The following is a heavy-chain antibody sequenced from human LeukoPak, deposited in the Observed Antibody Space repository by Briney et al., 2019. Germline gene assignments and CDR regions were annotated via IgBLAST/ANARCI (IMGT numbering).Heavy chain of an antibody. CDR2: MNPNSGNT. V-gene: IGHV1-8*01. CDR3: AIGRGGLGLWFGQLHY. Sequence: ASVKVSCKASGYTFTSYDINWVRQATGQGLEWMGWMNPNSGNTGYAQKFQGRVTMTRNTSISTAYMELSSLRSEDTAVYYCAIGRGGLGLWFGQLHYWGQGTLVTVSS. D-gene: IGHD3-10*01. J-gene: IGHJ4*02. CDR1: GYTFTSYD.